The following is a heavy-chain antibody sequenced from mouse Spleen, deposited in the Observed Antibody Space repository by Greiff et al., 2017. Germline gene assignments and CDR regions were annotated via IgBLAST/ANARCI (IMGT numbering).Heavy chain of an antibody. CDR2: INPSTGGT. CDR1: GYSFTGYY. Sequence: VQLQQSGPELVKPGASVKISCKASGYSFTGYYMNWVKQSPEKSLEWIGEINPSTGGTTYNQKFKAKATLTVDKSSSTAYMQLKSLTSEDSAVYYCARRSTGFDYWGQGTTLTVSS. CDR3: ARRSTGFDY. J-gene: IGHJ2*01. V-gene: IGHV1-42*01. D-gene: IGHD4-1*02.